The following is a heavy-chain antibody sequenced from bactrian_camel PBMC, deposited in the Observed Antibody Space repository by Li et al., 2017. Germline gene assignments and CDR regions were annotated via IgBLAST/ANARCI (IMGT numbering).Heavy chain of an antibody. Sequence: HVQLVESGGGSVQAGGSLRLSCVASDSAYSPNCMAWFRQAAGNEQQKGVAGIASDGSVEVYMDSVKGRFTISRDNAKNTAYLQMNSLKPEDTAMYYCATAQGYIDPWFPRANYNYWGQGTQVTVS. V-gene: IGHV3S53*01. D-gene: IGHD5*01. J-gene: IGHJ4*01. CDR3: ATAQGYIDPWFPRANYNY. CDR1: DSAYSPNC. CDR2: IASDGSV.